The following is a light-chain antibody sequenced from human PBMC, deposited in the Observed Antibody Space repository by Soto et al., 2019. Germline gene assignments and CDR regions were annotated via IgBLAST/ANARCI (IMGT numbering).Light chain of an antibody. Sequence: QSARTQPRSVSGSPGQSVTISCTGTSIDVGGYNYVSWYRQHPGKAPKLMIYDVTKRPSGVPDPLSGSKSGNTSSLTISGLQAEDEADYYCCSYAGSYTYVFGTGTKLTVL. J-gene: IGLJ1*01. CDR3: CSYAGSYTYV. V-gene: IGLV2-11*01. CDR2: DVT. CDR1: SIDVGGYNY.